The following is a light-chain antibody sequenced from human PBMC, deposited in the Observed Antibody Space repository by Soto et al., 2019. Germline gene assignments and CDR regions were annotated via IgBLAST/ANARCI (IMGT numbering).Light chain of an antibody. J-gene: IGKJ1*01. V-gene: IGKV3-20*01. CDR2: GAS. CDR3: QQYGSSGT. CDR1: QSVGNNY. Sequence: EIVLTQSPCTLSLSPGERATLSCRASQSVGNNYLACYQQEPGQAPRLLIYGASNRATGIPDRFSGSGSGTDFTLTISRLEPEDFAVYYCQQYGSSGTFGQGTKV.